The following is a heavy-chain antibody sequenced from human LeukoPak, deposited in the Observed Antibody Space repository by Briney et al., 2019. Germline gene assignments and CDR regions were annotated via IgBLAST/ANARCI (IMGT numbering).Heavy chain of an antibody. CDR2: MNPNSGNT. J-gene: IGHJ6*03. V-gene: IGHV1-8*01. Sequence: GASVKVSCKASGYTFTSYDINWVRQATGQGLEWMGWMNPNSGNTGYAQKFQGRVTMTRDTSISTAYMELSRLRSDDTAVYYCAGAGIVGATGVYYYYYYYMDVWGKGTTVTVSS. CDR3: AGAGIVGATGVYYYYYYYMDV. D-gene: IGHD1-26*01. CDR1: GYTFTSYD.